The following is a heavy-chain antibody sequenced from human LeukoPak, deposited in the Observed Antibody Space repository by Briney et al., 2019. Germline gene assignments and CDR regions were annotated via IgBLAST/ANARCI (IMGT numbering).Heavy chain of an antibody. V-gene: IGHV3-64D*09. J-gene: IGHJ3*02. D-gene: IGHD6-13*01. CDR1: GFTFSSYA. CDR3: VKGGSYSSHAFDI. Sequence: PGGSLRLSCSASGFTFSSYAMHWVRQAPGKGLESVSSISSNGAGTYYADSLKGRFTTSRDNSKNTLYLQMSSLRADDTAVYYCVKGGSYSSHAFDIWGQGTMVTVSS. CDR2: ISSNGAGT.